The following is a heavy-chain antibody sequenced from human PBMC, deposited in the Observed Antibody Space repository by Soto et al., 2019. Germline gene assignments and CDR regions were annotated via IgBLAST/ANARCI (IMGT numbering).Heavy chain of an antibody. Sequence: SETLPLTCAVSGGSISSSNWWSWVRQPPGKGLEWIGEIYHSGSTNYNPSLKSRVTISVDKSKNQFSLKLSSVTAADTAVYYCARGEDIVLVPVDMEHYYYYGKDVWGRGTTDTVSS. CDR1: GGSISSSNW. J-gene: IGHJ6*01. V-gene: IGHV4-4*02. CDR2: IYHSGST. D-gene: IGHD2-2*01. CDR3: ARGEDIVLVPVDMEHYYYYGKDV.